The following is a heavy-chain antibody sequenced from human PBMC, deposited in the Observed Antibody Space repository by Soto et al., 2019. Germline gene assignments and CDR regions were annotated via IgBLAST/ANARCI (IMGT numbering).Heavy chain of an antibody. V-gene: IGHV3-30*18. Sequence: GESRRLSCAASGLTFSAFGMHWVRQAPGKGLEWVAVISLDGSNKYFADSVKGRFTISRDNSKNTLYLQMNSLRAEDTAVYYCAKDPGGGYKYYCYGLDVWGQGTTVTVSS. CDR2: ISLDGSNK. CDR1: GLTFSAFG. D-gene: IGHD3-22*01. CDR3: AKDPGGGYKYYCYGLDV. J-gene: IGHJ6*02.